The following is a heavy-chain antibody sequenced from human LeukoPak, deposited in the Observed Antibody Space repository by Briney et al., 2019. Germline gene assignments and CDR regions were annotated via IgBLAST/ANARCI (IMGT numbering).Heavy chain of an antibody. CDR2: IYRSGTT. V-gene: IGHV4-4*02. Sequence: SETLSLTCADSGGSISSTNCWSWGRQPPGKGLEGIGEIYRSGTTNHKPSLKSRVTISLDKSRNHFSLKLTSVTAADSAVYYCARRSPYSTGWSSYFDYWGQGALVTVSS. CDR3: ARRSPYSTGWSSYFDY. D-gene: IGHD6-19*01. CDR1: GGSISSTNC. J-gene: IGHJ4*02.